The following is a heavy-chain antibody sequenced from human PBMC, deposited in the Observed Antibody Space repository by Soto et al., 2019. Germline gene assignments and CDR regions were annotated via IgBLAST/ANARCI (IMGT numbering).Heavy chain of an antibody. J-gene: IGHJ2*01. V-gene: IGHV3-23*01. Sequence: EVQLLESGGDLVQPGGSLRLSCAASGFTFSSYAMSWVRQAPGKGLEWVSAISDSGGTTYYADSVKGRFTISRDSSKNTMYLQMNSLRAEDTAVYYCAKGLTTVGGWYFDLWGRGTLVTVSS. CDR1: GFTFSSYA. D-gene: IGHD4-17*01. CDR2: ISDSGGTT. CDR3: AKGLTTVGGWYFDL.